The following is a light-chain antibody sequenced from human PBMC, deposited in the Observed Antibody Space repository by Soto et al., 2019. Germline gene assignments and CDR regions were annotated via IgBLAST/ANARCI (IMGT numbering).Light chain of an antibody. CDR3: QQYHSSPLT. CDR1: QSVSSNY. CDR2: GAS. J-gene: IGKJ1*01. Sequence: EIVLTQSPGTLSLSPGERATFSCGASQSVSSNYIAWYQQRRGQPPRRLIYGASLRATGIPDRFSGSGSGTDFTLTISRLEPEDFELYYCQQYHSSPLTFGQGTTVDIK. V-gene: IGKV3-20*01.